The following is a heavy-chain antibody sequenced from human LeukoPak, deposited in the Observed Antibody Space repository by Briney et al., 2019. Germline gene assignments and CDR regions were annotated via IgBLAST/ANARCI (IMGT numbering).Heavy chain of an antibody. J-gene: IGHJ5*02. Sequence: SESLSLTCAAYGGTFSGYFWNWVRQPPGKGLEWIGVINHSGSTNYNASLKSRVTISGDTSKNQFSLKLSPVTAADTAVYYCARPGVHSWELLSWGQGTLVTASS. CDR1: GGTFSGYF. V-gene: IGHV4-34*01. CDR3: ARPGVHSWELLS. CDR2: INHSGST. D-gene: IGHD1-26*01.